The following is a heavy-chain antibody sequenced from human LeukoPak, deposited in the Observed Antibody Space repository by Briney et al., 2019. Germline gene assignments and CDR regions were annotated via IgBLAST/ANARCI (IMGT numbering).Heavy chain of an antibody. J-gene: IGHJ5*02. V-gene: IGHV4-34*01. CDR1: GGSFSGYY. Sequence: PSETLSLTCAVYGGSFSGYYWSWIRQPPGKGLEWIGEINHSGSTNYNPSLKSRVTISVDTSKNQFSLKLSSVTAADTAVYYCARDIPILEMATMDWFDPWGQGTLDTVSS. CDR3: ARDIPILEMATMDWFDP. CDR2: INHSGST. D-gene: IGHD5-24*01.